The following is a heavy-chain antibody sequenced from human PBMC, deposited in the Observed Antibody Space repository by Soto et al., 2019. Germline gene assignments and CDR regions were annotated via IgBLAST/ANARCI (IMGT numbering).Heavy chain of an antibody. CDR2: FYYSGST. J-gene: IGHJ6*02. D-gene: IGHD7-27*01. V-gene: IGHV4-59*01. CDR1: GGSINNYY. Sequence: PSETLSLTCTGSGGSINNYYWSWIRQPPGKGLEWIGHFYYSGSTHYNPSLKSRVTMSVDASRNLFSLILSSVTAADTAVYYCARELGKSGMDVWGQGTTVTVSS. CDR3: ARELGKSGMDV.